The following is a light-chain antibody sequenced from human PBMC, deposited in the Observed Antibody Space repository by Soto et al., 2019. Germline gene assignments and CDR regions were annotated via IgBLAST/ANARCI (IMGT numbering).Light chain of an antibody. V-gene: IGKV3-15*01. J-gene: IGKJ1*01. CDR3: QQYQKLWT. CDR1: QTIYSN. CDR2: RAS. Sequence: IVMTQSPATLSVSPGDTASLSCRAGQTIYSNVAWYQQRPGQAPRLIIYRASSRATGVPARFSGSGSGTEFTLTISSLQSEDFALYYCQQYQKLWTFGQGTKVEIK.